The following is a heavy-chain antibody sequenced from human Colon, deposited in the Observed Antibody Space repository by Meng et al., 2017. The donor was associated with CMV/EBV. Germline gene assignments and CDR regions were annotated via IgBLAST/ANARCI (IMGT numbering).Heavy chain of an antibody. D-gene: IGHD3-3*01. J-gene: IGHJ4*02. V-gene: IGHV3-23*01. CDR2: ISGTGHRP. CDR3: AKGSWSGFYYYFDC. Sequence: GESLKISCATSGFTFTTYTMSWVRQTPGKGLEWVSSISGTGHRPYYADSVKGRFIISRDNSTNTLHLQMSSLRADDTAVYDCAKGSWSGFYYYFDCWGQGTLITVSS. CDR1: GFTFTTYT.